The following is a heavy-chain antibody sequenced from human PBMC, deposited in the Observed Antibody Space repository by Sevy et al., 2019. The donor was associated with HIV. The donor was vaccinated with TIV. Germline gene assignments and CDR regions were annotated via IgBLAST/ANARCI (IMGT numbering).Heavy chain of an antibody. CDR2: IRQDGNEI. CDR3: ARRYFDL. CDR1: GFTFNAYW. V-gene: IGHV3-7*01. Sequence: GGSLRLSCAASGFTFNAYWMQWVRQAPGKGLEWVANIRQDGNEIYYADSVRGRFTISRDNAKESLYLQMSNLRVEDTGFYYWARRYFDLWGQGTLVTVSS. J-gene: IGHJ4*02.